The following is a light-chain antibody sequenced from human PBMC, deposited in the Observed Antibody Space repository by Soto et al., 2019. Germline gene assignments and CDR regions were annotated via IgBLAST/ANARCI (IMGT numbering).Light chain of an antibody. V-gene: IGKV3D-15*01. CDR3: HQYYKGPPWP. CDR2: DSS. CDR1: QTVTSGY. J-gene: IGKJ1*01. Sequence: VLALSPVTLSLQQEKTITLSCRASQTVTSGYLARYQQKPGQAPWLRIYDSSNSATGIPARFSGSGSGTEFTLTISSLESGDFAVNYCHQYYKGPPWPCGQGTRV.